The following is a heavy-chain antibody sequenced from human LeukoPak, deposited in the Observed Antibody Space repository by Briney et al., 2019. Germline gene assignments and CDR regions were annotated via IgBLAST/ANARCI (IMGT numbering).Heavy chain of an antibody. D-gene: IGHD4-17*01. CDR2: ISWRGLRT. CDR1: GFTFTSCA. J-gene: IGHJ4*02. V-gene: IGHV3-23*01. Sequence: PGGSLRLTCTASGFTFTSCAMMWVRQPPGKGLAWVATISWRGLRTYYAESVKGRFTISRDISQHARLLQLNSLGVDDTAIYYCAKGGDSGDSELDSWGQGTLVTVSS. CDR3: AKGGDSGDSELDS.